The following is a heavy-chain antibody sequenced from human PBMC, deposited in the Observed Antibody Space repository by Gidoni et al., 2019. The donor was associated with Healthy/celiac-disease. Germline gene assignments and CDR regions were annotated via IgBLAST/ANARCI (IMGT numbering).Heavy chain of an antibody. J-gene: IGHJ5*02. V-gene: IGHV3-48*01. CDR3: ARGVTVVVVAAFWFDP. CDR1: GFTFSSYS. Sequence: EVQLVESGGGLVQPGGSLRLSCAASGFTFSSYSMNWVRQAPGKGLEWVSYISSSSSTIYYADSVKGRFTISRDNAKNSLYLQMNSLRAEDTAVYYCARGVTVVVVAAFWFDPWGQGTLVTVSS. D-gene: IGHD2-15*01. CDR2: ISSSSSTI.